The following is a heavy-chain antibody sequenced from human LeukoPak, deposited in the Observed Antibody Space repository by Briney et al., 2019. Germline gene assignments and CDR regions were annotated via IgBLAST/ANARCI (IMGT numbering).Heavy chain of an antibody. V-gene: IGHV4-39*01. D-gene: IGHD3-3*01. CDR3: ARNAFWSGYYTFDY. J-gene: IGHJ4*02. Sequence: PSETLSLTCTVSGGSISSSSYYWGWIRQPPGKGLEWIGSIYYSGSTYYNPSLKSRVTISVDTSKNQFSLKLSSVTAADTAVYYCARNAFWSGYYTFDYWGQGTLVTVSS. CDR1: GGSISSSSYY. CDR2: IYYSGST.